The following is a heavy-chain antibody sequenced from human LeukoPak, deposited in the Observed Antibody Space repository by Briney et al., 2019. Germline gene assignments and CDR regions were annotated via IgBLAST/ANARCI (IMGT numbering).Heavy chain of an antibody. J-gene: IGHJ4*02. D-gene: IGHD6-6*01. CDR2: ISGSGGST. CDR3: AKDNSSSSFFDY. V-gene: IGHV3-23*01. CDR1: GFTFSIYA. Sequence: GGSLRLSCAASGFTFSIYAMSWVRQAPGKGLEWVSAISGSGGSTYYADPVKGRFTISRDNSKNTLYLQMNSLRAEDTAVYYCAKDNSSSSFFDYWGQGTLVTVSS.